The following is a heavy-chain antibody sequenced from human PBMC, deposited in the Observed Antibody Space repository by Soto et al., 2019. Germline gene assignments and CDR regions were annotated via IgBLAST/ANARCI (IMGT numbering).Heavy chain of an antibody. V-gene: IGHV4-30-2*01. D-gene: IGHD3-22*01. Sequence: SETLSLTCAVSGGSISSGGSSWTWIRQPPGKGLEWIGYIYHSGSTYYNPSLKSRVTISVDRSKNQFSLKLSSVTAADTAVYYCARGAVVNFDSWGQGTLLTVSS. J-gene: IGHJ4*02. CDR1: GGSISSGGSS. CDR2: IYHSGST. CDR3: ARGAVVNFDS.